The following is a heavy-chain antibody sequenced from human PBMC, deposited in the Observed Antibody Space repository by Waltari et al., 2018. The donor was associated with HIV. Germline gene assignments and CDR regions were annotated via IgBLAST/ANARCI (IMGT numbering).Heavy chain of an antibody. CDR3: VSSGLDV. CDR2: INTDETIR. J-gene: IGHJ6*02. CDR1: GSTFSNYW. V-gene: IGHV3-74*01. Sequence: VQLVESGGDLAQPGGSLSLSCVASGSTFSNYWMHWVRQVPGKRLVWVARINTDETIRTYAENVKGRFTISRDNGKNTLYLQMNSLRVEDTAVYYCVSSGLDVWGQGTTVNVSS.